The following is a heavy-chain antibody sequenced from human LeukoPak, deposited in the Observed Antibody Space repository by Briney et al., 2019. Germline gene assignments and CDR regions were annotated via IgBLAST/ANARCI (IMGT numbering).Heavy chain of an antibody. Sequence: GTSVKVSCKASGFTFTSSAVQWVRQARGQRLEWIGWIVVGSGNTNYAQKFQERVTITRDMSTSTAYMELSSLRSEDRAVYYCARDYYDSSGVGFDNWGQGTLVTVSS. V-gene: IGHV1-58*01. D-gene: IGHD3-22*01. CDR3: ARDYYDSSGVGFDN. J-gene: IGHJ4*02. CDR1: GFTFTSSA. CDR2: IVVGSGNT.